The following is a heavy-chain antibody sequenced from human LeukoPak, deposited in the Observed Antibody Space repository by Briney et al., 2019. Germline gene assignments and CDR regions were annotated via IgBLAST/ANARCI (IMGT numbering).Heavy chain of an antibody. CDR3: AKHGTNNYWYFDL. V-gene: IGHV3-23*01. CDR1: GFTFSSIA. CDR2: INGSGNRT. Sequence: GGSLRLSCAASGFTFSSIAMSWVRQAPGKGLQWVSTINGSGNRTYYADSVKGRFTISIDNYRNTLYLQMTSLRAEDTAVYYCAKHGTNNYWYFDLWGRGTLVTVSS. D-gene: IGHD1-26*01. J-gene: IGHJ2*01.